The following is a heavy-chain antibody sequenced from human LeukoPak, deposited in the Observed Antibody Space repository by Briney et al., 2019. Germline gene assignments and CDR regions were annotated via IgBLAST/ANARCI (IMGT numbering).Heavy chain of an antibody. Sequence: ASVKVSCKASGYTFTGYYMHWVRQAPGQGLEWMGWINPNSGGTNYAQKFQGRVTMTRDTSISTAYMELSRLRSDDTAVYYCARVRGGGATVSTYWGQGTLVTVSS. V-gene: IGHV1-2*02. CDR1: GYTFTGYY. CDR3: ARVRGGGATVSTY. D-gene: IGHD3-10*01. CDR2: INPNSGGT. J-gene: IGHJ4*02.